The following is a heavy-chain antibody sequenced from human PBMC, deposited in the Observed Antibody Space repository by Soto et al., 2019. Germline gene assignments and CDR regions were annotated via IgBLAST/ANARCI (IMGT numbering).Heavy chain of an antibody. V-gene: IGHV1-3*01. Sequence: SVKVSCKASGYTFTSYAMHWVRQAPGQRLEWMGWINAGNSNTKYSQKFQGRVTITRDTSASTAYMELSSLRSEDTAVYYCARSIVVVTALDYWGQGTLVTVSS. D-gene: IGHD2-21*02. CDR3: ARSIVVVTALDY. J-gene: IGHJ4*02. CDR1: GYTFTSYA. CDR2: INAGNSNT.